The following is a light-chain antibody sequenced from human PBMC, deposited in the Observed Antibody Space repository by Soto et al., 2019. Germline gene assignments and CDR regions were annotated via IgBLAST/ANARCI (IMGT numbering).Light chain of an antibody. CDR2: GAS. CDR1: QTVRSY. V-gene: IGKV3-11*01. CDR3: QQRLTWPIT. J-gene: IGKJ5*01. Sequence: EIVLTQSPATLSLSPGDRATLSCRASQTVRSYFAWYQQKHGQAPRLLIFGASDRATGIPDRLRGSGSGTAFTLTTSNLEPEDSAVYYCQQRLTWPITFGQGTRLEI.